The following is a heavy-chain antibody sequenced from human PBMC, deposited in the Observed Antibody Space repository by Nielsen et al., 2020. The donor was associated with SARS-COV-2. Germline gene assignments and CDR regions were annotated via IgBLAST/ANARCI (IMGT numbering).Heavy chain of an antibody. CDR3: ARDINGLWLPDV. CDR1: GGTFSSYA. V-gene: IGHV1-69*13. D-gene: IGHD5-18*01. J-gene: IGHJ6*04. Sequence: SVKVSCKASGGTFSSYAISWVRQAPGQGLEWMGGIIPIFGTANYAQKFQGRVTITADESTSTAYMELSSLRSEDTAVYYCARDINGLWLPDVWGKGTTVTVSS. CDR2: IIPIFGTA.